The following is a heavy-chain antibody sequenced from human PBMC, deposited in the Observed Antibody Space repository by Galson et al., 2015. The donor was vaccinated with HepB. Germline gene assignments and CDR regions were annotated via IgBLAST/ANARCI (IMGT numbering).Heavy chain of an antibody. CDR1: GFMFSSYT. CDR3: ASLYSNYEAIDF. J-gene: IGHJ4*02. Sequence: SLRLSCAASGFMFSSYTMNWVRQSPGRGLEWVSSISSSSFTIKYADSVRGRFIISRDNAENSLYLQMNSLRAEDTAVYFCASLYSNYEAIDFWGQGTLVTVSS. CDR2: ISSSSFTI. V-gene: IGHV3-21*01. D-gene: IGHD4-11*01.